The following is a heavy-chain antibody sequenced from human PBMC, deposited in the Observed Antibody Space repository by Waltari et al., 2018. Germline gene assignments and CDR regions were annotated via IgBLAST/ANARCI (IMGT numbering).Heavy chain of an antibody. CDR2: IYYSGST. Sequence: VQLVESGGGLVQPGGSLRLSCAASGFTFSSYSMNWVRQAPGKGLEWIGSIYYSGSTYYNPSLKSRVTISVDTSKNQFSLKLSSVTAADTAVYYCARQGRGDYWGQGTLVTVSS. CDR3: ARQGRGDY. D-gene: IGHD3-10*01. J-gene: IGHJ4*02. V-gene: IGHV4-59*05. CDR1: GFTFSSYSMN.